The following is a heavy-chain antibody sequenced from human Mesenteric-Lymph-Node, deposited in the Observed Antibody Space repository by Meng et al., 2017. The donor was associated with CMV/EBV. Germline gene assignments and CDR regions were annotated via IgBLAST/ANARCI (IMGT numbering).Heavy chain of an antibody. CDR2: INTDNGNT. J-gene: IGHJ4*02. D-gene: IGHD3-10*01. CDR3: ARWFYFGSGSGPAQFDY. V-gene: IGHV1-3*04. CDR1: YTFTSYP. Sequence: YTFTSYPMHWVRQAPGQRLEWMGWINTDNGNTIYPQQFQGRVTISRDTSASTAYLELTSLTSADTAVYYCARWFYFGSGSGPAQFDYWGQGTLVTVSS.